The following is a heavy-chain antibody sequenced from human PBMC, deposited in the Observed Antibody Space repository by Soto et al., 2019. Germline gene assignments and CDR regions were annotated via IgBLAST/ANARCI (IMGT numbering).Heavy chain of an antibody. Sequence: VGSVRLSCAASGFTFTSYWMHWVRQAPGKGLVWVSRMNSDGSGTSYADSVKGRFTISRDNAKNTVYLQMNSLRAEDTAVYYCAREDSWWFDPWGQGALVTVSS. D-gene: IGHD2-15*01. CDR3: AREDSWWFDP. V-gene: IGHV3-74*01. J-gene: IGHJ5*02. CDR2: MNSDGSGT. CDR1: GFTFTSYW.